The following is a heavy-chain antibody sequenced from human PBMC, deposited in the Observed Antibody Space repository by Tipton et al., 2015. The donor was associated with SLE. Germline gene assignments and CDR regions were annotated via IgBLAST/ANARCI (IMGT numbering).Heavy chain of an antibody. CDR2: ISGSGGST. V-gene: IGHV3-23*01. D-gene: IGHD2-21*01. Sequence: SLRLSCAASGFTFSSYAMSWVRQAPGKGLEWVSAISGSGGSTYYPDSVKGRFTISRDNSKNALYLQMNSRRAEDTAVYYCAKGGSSYCGADCYSNSWGQGTLVTVSS. J-gene: IGHJ4*02. CDR3: AKGGSSYCGADCYSNS. CDR1: GFTFSSYA.